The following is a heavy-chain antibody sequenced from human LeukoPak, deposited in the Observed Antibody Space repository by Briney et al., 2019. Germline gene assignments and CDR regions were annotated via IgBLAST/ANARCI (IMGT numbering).Heavy chain of an antibody. Sequence: ASVKVSCKTSGYTFTSYSINWVRQAPGQGLEWMGWISGYNGNTNYAQKLQGRVTMTTDTPTSTAYMELRSLRSDDTAVYYCARDGHGYSGYDFRYFDYWGQGTLVTVSS. J-gene: IGHJ4*02. CDR1: GYTFTSYS. CDR3: ARDGHGYSGYDFRYFDY. D-gene: IGHD5-12*01. CDR2: ISGYNGNT. V-gene: IGHV1-18*01.